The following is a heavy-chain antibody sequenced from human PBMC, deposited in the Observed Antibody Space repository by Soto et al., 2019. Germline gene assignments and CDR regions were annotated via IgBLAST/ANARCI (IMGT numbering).Heavy chain of an antibody. CDR2: ISSSSSYI. CDR1: GFTFSSYS. D-gene: IGHD3-22*01. Sequence: PGGSLRLSCAASGFTFSSYSMNWVRQAPGKGLEWVSSISSSSSYIYYADSVKGRFTISRDNAKNSLYLQMNSLRAEDTSVYYCARDQKPYDSSGYYYYWGQGTLVTVSS. CDR3: ARDQKPYDSSGYYYY. V-gene: IGHV3-21*01. J-gene: IGHJ4*02.